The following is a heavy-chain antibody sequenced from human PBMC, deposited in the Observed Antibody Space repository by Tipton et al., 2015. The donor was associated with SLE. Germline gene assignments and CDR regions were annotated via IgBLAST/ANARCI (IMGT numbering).Heavy chain of an antibody. J-gene: IGHJ4*02. Sequence: QLVQSGAEVKEPGSSVKVSCKASGGTFSSYAISWVRQAPGQGLEWMGGIIPIFGTANYAQKFQGRVTITTDESTSTAYMELNSLRAEDTAVYYCARVSRIVGATNFDYWGQGTLVTVSS. CDR3: ARVSRIVGATNFDY. CDR2: IIPIFGTA. D-gene: IGHD1-26*01. V-gene: IGHV1-69*05. CDR1: GGTFSSYA.